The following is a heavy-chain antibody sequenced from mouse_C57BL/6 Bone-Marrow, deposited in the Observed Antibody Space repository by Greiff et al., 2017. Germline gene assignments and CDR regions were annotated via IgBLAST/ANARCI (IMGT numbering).Heavy chain of an antibody. CDR1: GYTFTSYW. CDR3: AREGVVADYYAMDY. D-gene: IGHD1-1*01. CDR2: IYPGSGST. V-gene: IGHV1-55*01. Sequence: QVQLQQPGAELVKPGASVKMSCKASGYTFTSYWITWVKQRPGQGLEWIGDIYPGSGSTNYNEKFKSKATLTVDTSSSTAYMQLNSLTSEDSAVYYCAREGVVADYYAMDYWGQGTSVTVSS. J-gene: IGHJ4*01.